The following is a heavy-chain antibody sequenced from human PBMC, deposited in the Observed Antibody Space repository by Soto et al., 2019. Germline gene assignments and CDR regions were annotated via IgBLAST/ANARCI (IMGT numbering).Heavy chain of an antibody. Sequence: GGSLRLSCAASGFTFSSYGMHWVRQAPGKGLEWVAVIWYDGSNKYYADSVKGRFTISRDNSKNTLYLQMNSLRAEDTAVYYCAREGGNWNYVGYFDYWGQGTLVTVS. J-gene: IGHJ4*02. CDR2: IWYDGSNK. CDR1: GFTFSSYG. D-gene: IGHD1-7*01. CDR3: AREGGNWNYVGYFDY. V-gene: IGHV3-33*01.